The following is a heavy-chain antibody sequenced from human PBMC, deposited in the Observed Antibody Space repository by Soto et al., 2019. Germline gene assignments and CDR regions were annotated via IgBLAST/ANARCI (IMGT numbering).Heavy chain of an antibody. CDR1: GFTFNNYA. CDR2: LTSGGTT. D-gene: IGHD6-19*01. Sequence: EVQLLESGGGLVHPGESLTLFCAASGFTFNNYAMTWVRQAPGKGLEWVSTLTSGGTTHYGDTVKGRFTISRDNSKSTVYLQMNSLRAEDTAVYYCARTDKFNPQSSGWANRFDYWGQGTLVSVSS. CDR3: ARTDKFNPQSSGWANRFDY. J-gene: IGHJ4*02. V-gene: IGHV3-23*01.